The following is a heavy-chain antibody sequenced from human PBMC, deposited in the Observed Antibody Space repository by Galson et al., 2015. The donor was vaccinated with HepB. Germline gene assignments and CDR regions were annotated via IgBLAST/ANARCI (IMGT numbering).Heavy chain of an antibody. V-gene: IGHV3-30*03. D-gene: IGHD3-10*01. CDR2: ISYDGSNK. CDR3: ARDWYYYGSGSPPCYGMDV. CDR1: GFTFSSYG. Sequence: SLRLSCAASGFTFSSYGMHWVRQAPGKGLEWVAVISYDGSNKYYADSVKGRFTISRDNSENTLYLQMNSLRAEDTAVYYCARDWYYYGSGSPPCYGMDVWGQGTTVTVSS. J-gene: IGHJ6*02.